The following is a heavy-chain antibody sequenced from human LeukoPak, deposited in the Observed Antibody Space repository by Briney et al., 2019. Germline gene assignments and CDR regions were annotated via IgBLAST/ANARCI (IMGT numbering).Heavy chain of an antibody. Sequence: PGGSLRLSCAASGFTFSNYWMHWVRQAPGKGLVWVSRINSDGSSRNYADSEKGRFTIPRDNAKNTLYLQMNSLRAEDTAVYYCASASSHRIAAGGDYWGQGTLVTVSS. CDR2: INSDGSSR. CDR1: GFTFSNYW. J-gene: IGHJ4*02. V-gene: IGHV3-74*01. CDR3: ASASSHRIAAGGDY. D-gene: IGHD6-13*01.